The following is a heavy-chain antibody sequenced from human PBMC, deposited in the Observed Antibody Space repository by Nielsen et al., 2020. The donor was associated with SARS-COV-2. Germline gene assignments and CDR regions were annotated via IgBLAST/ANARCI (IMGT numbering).Heavy chain of an antibody. Sequence: GESLKISCAASGFTFSSYSMNWVRQAPGKGLEWVSSISSSSSYIYYADSVKGRFTISRDNAKNSLYLQMNSLRAEDTAVYYCARVLSYTFDIWGQWTIVTVSS. CDR2: ISSSSSYI. D-gene: IGHD3-3*01. CDR1: GFTFSSYS. J-gene: IGHJ3*02. V-gene: IGHV3-21*01. CDR3: ARVLSYTFDI.